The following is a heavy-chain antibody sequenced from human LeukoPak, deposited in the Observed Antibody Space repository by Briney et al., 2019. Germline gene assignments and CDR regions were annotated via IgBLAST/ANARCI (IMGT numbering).Heavy chain of an antibody. V-gene: IGHV4-34*01. CDR3: ARDEIYDYRPSFFDY. Sequence: SETLSHTCAVYGGSFSGYYWSWIRQPPGKGLEWIGEINHSGSTNYNPSLKSRVTISVDTSKNQFSLKLSSVTAADTAVYYCARDEIYDYRPSFFDYWGQGTLVTVSS. J-gene: IGHJ4*02. D-gene: IGHD4-4*01. CDR1: GGSFSGYY. CDR2: INHSGST.